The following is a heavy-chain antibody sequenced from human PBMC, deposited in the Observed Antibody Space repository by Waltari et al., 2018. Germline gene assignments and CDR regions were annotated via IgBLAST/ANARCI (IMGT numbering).Heavy chain of an antibody. V-gene: IGHV4-31*01. J-gene: IGHJ4*02. D-gene: IGHD4-4*01. Sequence: QVQLQESGPGLVQPSQTLSLTCTVSGDSISRGGYSWSWIRQHPGKGLEWIGYIYYSGSTYYTPCLKSLVTISVDTSKNQFSLKLNSVTAADTAVYYCARVDYSNDGFDYWGQGALVTVSS. CDR3: ARVDYSNDGFDY. CDR1: GDSISRGGYS. CDR2: IYYSGST.